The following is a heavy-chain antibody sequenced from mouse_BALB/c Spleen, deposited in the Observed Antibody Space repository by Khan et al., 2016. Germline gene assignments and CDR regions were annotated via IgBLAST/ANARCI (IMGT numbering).Heavy chain of an antibody. CDR3: ARNGARNSYAMDY. Sequence: EVELVESGGGLVQPGGSRKLSCAASGFTFSSFGMHWVRQAPEKGLEWVAYISSCSGTIYYADTVKGRFTITRDNSQNTLFLQMTSLKSEDSAMYYCARNGARNSYAMDYWGQGTSVTVSS. CDR2: ISSCSGTI. D-gene: IGHD3-1*01. V-gene: IGHV5-17*02. J-gene: IGHJ4*01. CDR1: GFTFSSFG.